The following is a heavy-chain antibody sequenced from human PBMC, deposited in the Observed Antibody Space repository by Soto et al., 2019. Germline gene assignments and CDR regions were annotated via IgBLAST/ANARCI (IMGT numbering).Heavy chain of an antibody. CDR3: ARAHFYYYDSSGYYKGFDP. D-gene: IGHD3-22*01. Sequence: SGPTLVKPTQTLTLTCTFSGFSLSTSGVGVGWIRQPPGKALEWLALIYWNDDKRYSPSLKSRLTITKDTSKNQVVLTMTNMDPVDTATYYCARAHFYYYDSSGYYKGFDPWGQGTLVTVSS. V-gene: IGHV2-5*01. J-gene: IGHJ5*02. CDR2: IYWNDDK. CDR1: GFSLSTSGVG.